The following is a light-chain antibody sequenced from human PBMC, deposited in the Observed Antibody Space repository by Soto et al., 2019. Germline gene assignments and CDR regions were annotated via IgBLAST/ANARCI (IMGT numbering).Light chain of an antibody. V-gene: IGLV1-40*01. CDR2: ADN. CDR1: SANAGPADA. CDR3: QSFDNGLLAYV. J-gene: IGLJ1*01. Sequence: QSVLTQPPSVSGAPGRGVTISCIGASANAGPADAVHWYQHIPGTAPKLPSYADNSRPSGVPGRFSASKSGTSASLAITGLQAEDEADYYCQSFDNGLLAYVFGTGTKVTVL.